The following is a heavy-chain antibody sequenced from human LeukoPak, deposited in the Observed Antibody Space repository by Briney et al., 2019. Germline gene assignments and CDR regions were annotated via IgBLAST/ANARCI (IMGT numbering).Heavy chain of an antibody. J-gene: IGHJ4*02. Sequence: EASVKVSCKASGGTFSSYAISWVRQAPGQGLEWMGGIIPIFGTANYAQKFQGRVTITADESMSTAYMELSSLRSEDTAVYYCVATNYYDSSGYYYPFDYWGQGTLVTVSS. D-gene: IGHD3-22*01. CDR3: VATNYYDSSGYYYPFDY. CDR1: GGTFSSYA. V-gene: IGHV1-69*13. CDR2: IIPIFGTA.